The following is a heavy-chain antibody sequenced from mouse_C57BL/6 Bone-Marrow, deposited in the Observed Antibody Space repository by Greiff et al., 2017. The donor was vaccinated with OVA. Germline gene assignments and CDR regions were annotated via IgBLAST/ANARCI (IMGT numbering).Heavy chain of an antibody. CDR2: ISYDGSN. CDR3: ARDPLITTVVARYFDV. V-gene: IGHV3-6*01. J-gene: IGHJ1*03. Sequence: EVKLMESGPGLVKPSQSLSLTCSVTGYSITSGYYWNWIRQFPGNKLEWMGYISYDGSNNYNPSLKNRISITRDTSKNQFFLKLNSVTTEDTATYYCARDPLITTVVARYFDVWGTGTTVTVSS. CDR1: GYSITSGYY. D-gene: IGHD1-1*01.